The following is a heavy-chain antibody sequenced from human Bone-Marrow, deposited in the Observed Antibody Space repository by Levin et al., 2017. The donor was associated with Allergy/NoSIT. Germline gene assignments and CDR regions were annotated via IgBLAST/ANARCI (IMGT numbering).Heavy chain of an antibody. D-gene: IGHD6-6*01. CDR1: GFTFSSYA. Sequence: GGSLRLSCAASGFTFSSYAMHWVRQAPGKGLEWVAVISYDGSNKYYADSVKGRFTISRDNSKNTLYLQMNSLRAEDTAVYYCARSTSIAALRLDYWGQGTLVTVSS. J-gene: IGHJ4*02. CDR3: ARSTSIAALRLDY. CDR2: ISYDGSNK. V-gene: IGHV3-30*04.